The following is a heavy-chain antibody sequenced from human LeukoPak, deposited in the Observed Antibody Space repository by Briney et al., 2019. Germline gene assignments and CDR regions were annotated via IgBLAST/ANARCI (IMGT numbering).Heavy chain of an antibody. V-gene: IGHV3-23*01. CDR2: IITSSDRT. CDR1: AFTFSSYG. D-gene: IGHD1-20*01. Sequence: PGGSLRLSCAASAFTFSSYGMSWVRQAPGKGLEWVSRIITSSDRTYYADSVKGRFTISRDNSKNTLYLQMNSLRAEDTAIYYGAKGQRYNGDDDAVDMWGKGKMVIVSS. CDR3: AKGQRYNGDDDAVDM. J-gene: IGHJ3*02.